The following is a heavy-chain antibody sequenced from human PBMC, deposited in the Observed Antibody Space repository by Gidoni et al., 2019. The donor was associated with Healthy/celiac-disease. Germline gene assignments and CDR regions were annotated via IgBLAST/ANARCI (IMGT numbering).Heavy chain of an antibody. Sequence: KYGKGRFTISRDNSKNTLYLQMNSLRAEDTAVYYCARVEVQCSSTSCRGWFDPWGQGTLVTVSS. CDR3: ARVEVQCSSTSCRGWFDP. J-gene: IGHJ5*02. V-gene: IGHV3-30*14. D-gene: IGHD2-2*01.